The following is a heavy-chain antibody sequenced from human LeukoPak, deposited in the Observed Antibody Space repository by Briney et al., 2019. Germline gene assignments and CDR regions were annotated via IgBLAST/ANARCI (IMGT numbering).Heavy chain of an antibody. CDR1: GFSFSSYW. CDR3: VSGFLQWLY. J-gene: IGHJ4*02. Sequence: GGSLRLSCAASGFSFSSYWMSWVRQAPGKGLEWVANINPDGSNMLYVDSVKGRFTISRDNAKNSLYLQMNNLRAEDAAVYFCVSGFLQWLYWGQGTLVTVSS. V-gene: IGHV3-7*01. CDR2: INPDGSNM. D-gene: IGHD3-3*01.